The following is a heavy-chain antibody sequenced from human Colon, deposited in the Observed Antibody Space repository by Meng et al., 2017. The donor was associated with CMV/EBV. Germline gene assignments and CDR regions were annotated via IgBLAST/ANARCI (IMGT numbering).Heavy chain of an antibody. Sequence: QRQQQQWGAGLLKPSETLSLTCAHNGGSFSPYYWSWIRQSPGKGLEWIAEIDHTGSTNYNPSLKSRVTISIDTSNSHFSLNLTSATAADTAVYYCARGGGTPIRGVLPFDFWGQGTLVTVSS. CDR3: ARGGGTPIRGVLPFDF. V-gene: IGHV4-34*01. J-gene: IGHJ4*02. D-gene: IGHD3-10*01. CDR2: IDHTGST. CDR1: GGSFSPYY.